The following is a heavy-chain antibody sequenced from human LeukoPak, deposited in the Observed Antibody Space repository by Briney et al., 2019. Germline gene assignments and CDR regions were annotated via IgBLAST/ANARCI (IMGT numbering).Heavy chain of an antibody. D-gene: IGHD6-13*01. CDR3: AKAIAAPVWYFDL. V-gene: IGHV3-23*01. CDR1: RFTFSSYP. Sequence: PGGSLRLSCAASRFTFSSYPKSWVRQAPGKGLEWVSTISGRGDSTYYADSVKGRFTISRDNSRNTLYLQMNTLRAEDTAVYYCAKAIAAPVWYFDLWGRGTLVTVSS. J-gene: IGHJ2*01. CDR2: ISGRGDST.